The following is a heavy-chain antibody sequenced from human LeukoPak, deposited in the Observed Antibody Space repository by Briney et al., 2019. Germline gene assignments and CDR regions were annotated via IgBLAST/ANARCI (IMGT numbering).Heavy chain of an antibody. CDR1: GFTFSSYS. V-gene: IGHV3-21*01. J-gene: IGHJ4*02. D-gene: IGHD4/OR15-4a*01. CDR3: ARVSGAGY. CDR2: ISSSSSYI. Sequence: GGSLRLSCAAPGFTFSSYSMNWVRQAPAKGLEWVSSISSSSSYIYYADSVKGRFTISSDNANNSLYLQMNSLSPDDTSCFYCARVSGAGYWGQGTLVTVSS.